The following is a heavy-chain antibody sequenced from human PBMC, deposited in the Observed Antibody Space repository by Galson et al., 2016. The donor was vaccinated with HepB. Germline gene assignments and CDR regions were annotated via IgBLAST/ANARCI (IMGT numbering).Heavy chain of an antibody. D-gene: IGHD1-26*01. CDR3: ARDWGRGSGGGMDV. CDR1: GGSSSYY. J-gene: IGHJ6*02. CDR2: IYYRGNT. V-gene: IGHV4-59*01. Sequence: SETLSLTCTVSGGSSSYYWTWIRQPPGKGLEWIGHIYYRGNTNYNPSLKSRVTISLDTSKNQFSLKLYSVTAADTAVYYWARDWGRGSGGGMDVWGQGTTVTVSS.